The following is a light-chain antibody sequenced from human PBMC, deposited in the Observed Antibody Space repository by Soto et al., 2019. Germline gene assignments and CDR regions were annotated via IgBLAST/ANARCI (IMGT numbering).Light chain of an antibody. CDR3: QTWGTGIVV. Sequence: QLVLTQSPSASASLGASVKLTCTLSRGHSSYAIAWHQQQPEKGPRYLMKLNSDGSHSKGDGIPDRFSGSSSGAERYLTISSLQSEDEADYHCQTWGTGIVVFGGGTKLTVL. V-gene: IGLV4-69*01. CDR1: RGHSSYA. J-gene: IGLJ2*01. CDR2: LNSDGSH.